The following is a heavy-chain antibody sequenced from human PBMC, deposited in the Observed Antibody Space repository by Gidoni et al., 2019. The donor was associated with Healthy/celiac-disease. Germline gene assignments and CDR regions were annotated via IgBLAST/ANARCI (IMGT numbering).Heavy chain of an antibody. CDR1: GGSISSSSYY. CDR2: IYYSGST. V-gene: IGHV4-39*07. CDR3: ARERLERPLDGMDV. D-gene: IGHD1-1*01. Sequence: QLQLQESGPGLVKPSETLSLTCTVSGGSISSSSYYWGWIRQPPGKGLEWIGSIYYSGSTYYNPSLKSRVTISVDTSKNQFSLKLSSVTAADTAVYYCARERLERPLDGMDVWGQGTTVTVSS. J-gene: IGHJ6*02.